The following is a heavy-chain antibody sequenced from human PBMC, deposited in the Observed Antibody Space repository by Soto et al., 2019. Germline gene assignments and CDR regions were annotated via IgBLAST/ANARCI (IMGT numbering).Heavy chain of an antibody. D-gene: IGHD2-2*01. CDR1: GVSISSGGYS. J-gene: IGHJ4*02. V-gene: IGHV4-31*03. Sequence: QVQLQESGPGLVKPSETLSLTCTVSGVSISSGGYSWTWIRQFPGKGLEWIGYIYHSGSTQYNPSVKSRVSMSVDTSKNQFSLTMTSVTAADTAMYYCARYKYSTADWGQGTLVTVSS. CDR3: ARYKYSTAD. CDR2: IYHSGST.